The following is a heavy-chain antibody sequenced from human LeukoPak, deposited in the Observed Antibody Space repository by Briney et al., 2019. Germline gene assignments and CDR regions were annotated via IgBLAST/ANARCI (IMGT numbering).Heavy chain of an antibody. Sequence: SETLSLTCTVSGGSISSGGYYWSWIRQHPGKGLEWIGYIYHSGSTYYNPSLKSRVTISVDRSKNQFSLKLSSVTAADTAVYYCARVRLGIKGPTFDYWGQGTLVTVSS. CDR2: IYHSGST. CDR3: ARVRLGIKGPTFDY. D-gene: IGHD3-16*01. CDR1: GGSISSGGYY. V-gene: IGHV4-30-2*01. J-gene: IGHJ4*02.